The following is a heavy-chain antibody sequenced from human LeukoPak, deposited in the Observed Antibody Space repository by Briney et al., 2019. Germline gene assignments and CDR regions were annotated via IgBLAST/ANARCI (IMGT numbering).Heavy chain of an antibody. V-gene: IGHV4-61*10. CDR1: GGSISSGSYY. CDR3: ARWTKVAGYSNWFDP. D-gene: IGHD6-19*01. CDR2: IYYSGST. J-gene: IGHJ5*02. Sequence: SETLSLTCTVSGGSISSGSYYWSWIRQPAGKGLEWIGYIYYSGSTNYNPSLKSRVTISVDTSKSQFSLKLSSVTAADTAVYYCARWTKVAGYSNWFDPWGQGTLVTVSS.